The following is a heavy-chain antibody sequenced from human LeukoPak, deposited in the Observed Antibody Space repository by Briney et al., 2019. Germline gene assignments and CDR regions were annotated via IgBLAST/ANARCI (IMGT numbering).Heavy chain of an antibody. CDR2: INHSGST. D-gene: IGHD3-3*01. V-gene: IGHV4-34*01. Sequence: SETLSLTCAVYGGSSSGYYWSWIRQPPGKGLEWIGEINHSGSTNYNPSLKSRVTISVDTSKNQFSLKLSSVTAADTAVYYCARGLVLRFLEWSNAFDIWGQGTMVTVSS. CDR1: GGSSSGYY. CDR3: ARGLVLRFLEWSNAFDI. J-gene: IGHJ3*02.